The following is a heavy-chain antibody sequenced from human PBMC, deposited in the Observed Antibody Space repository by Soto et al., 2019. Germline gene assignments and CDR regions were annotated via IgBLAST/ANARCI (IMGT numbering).Heavy chain of an antibody. D-gene: IGHD1-7*01. CDR2: ISYDGSNK. CDR3: ARTGTTWSYWFDP. V-gene: IGHV3-30-3*01. CDR1: GFTFSSYA. Sequence: GGSLRLSCAASGFTFSSYAMHWVRQAPGKGLEWVAVISYDGSNKYYADSVKGRFTISRDNAKNSLYLQMNSLRAEDTAVYYCARTGTTWSYWFDPWGQGTLVTVSS. J-gene: IGHJ5*02.